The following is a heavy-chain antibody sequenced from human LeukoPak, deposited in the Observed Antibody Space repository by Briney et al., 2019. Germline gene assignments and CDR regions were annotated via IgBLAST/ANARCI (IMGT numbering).Heavy chain of an antibody. V-gene: IGHV3-30*18. D-gene: IGHD2-2*01. CDR3: AKMHGATNRTSSPSYYYYGMDV. CDR2: ISYDGSNK. CDR1: GFTFSSYG. Sequence: GRSLRLSCAASGFTFSSYGMHWVRQAPGKGLEWVAVISYDGSNKYYADSVKGRFTISKDNSKNTLYLQMNSLRAEDTAVYYCAKMHGATNRTSSPSYYYYGMDVWGQGTAVTVSS. J-gene: IGHJ6*02.